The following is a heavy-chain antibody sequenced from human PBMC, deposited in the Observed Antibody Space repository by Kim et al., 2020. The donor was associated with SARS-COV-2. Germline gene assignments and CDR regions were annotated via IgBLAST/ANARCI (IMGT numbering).Heavy chain of an antibody. D-gene: IGHD6-19*01. J-gene: IGHJ4*02. CDR1: GFTVSSNY. Sequence: GGSLRLSCAASGFTVSSNYMSWVRQAPGKGLEWVSVIYSGGSTNYADSVKGRFTISRDNSKNMLYLQMNSLRAEDTAVYYCARDHRIGYSSGWYYFDYWGQGTLVTVSS. CDR3: ARDHRIGYSSGWYYFDY. CDR2: IYSGGST. V-gene: IGHV3-66*01.